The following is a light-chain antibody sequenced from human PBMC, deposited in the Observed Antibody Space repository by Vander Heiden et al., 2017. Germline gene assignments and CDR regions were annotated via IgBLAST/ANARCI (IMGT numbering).Light chain of an antibody. V-gene: IGLV1-44*01. CDR2: SNN. Sequence: QSVLSPPPSSSGTPGQRVTIPCSGSSSNIGSNTVNWYQQLPGPAPNRRIDSNNQRPSGVPDRFSGYKSGTYASLVTSGLQSEEEADDYWAAGDDSMNGLVCGGGTKLTVL. CDR3: AAGDDSMNGLV. J-gene: IGLJ2*01. CDR1: SSNIGSNT.